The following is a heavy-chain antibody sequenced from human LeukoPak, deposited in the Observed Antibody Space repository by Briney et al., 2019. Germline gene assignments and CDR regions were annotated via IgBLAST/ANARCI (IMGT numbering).Heavy chain of an antibody. J-gene: IGHJ4*02. V-gene: IGHV6-1*01. CDR3: ARGYYDILTGYYPFDY. D-gene: IGHD3-9*01. Sequence: SQTLSLTCAISGDSVSSNSAAWNWIRQSPSRGLEWLGRTYYRSKWYNDYAVSVKSRITINPDTSKNQFSLQLNSVTPEDTAVYYCARGYYDILTGYYPFDYWGQGTLVTVSS. CDR2: TYYRSKWYN. CDR1: GDSVSSNSAA.